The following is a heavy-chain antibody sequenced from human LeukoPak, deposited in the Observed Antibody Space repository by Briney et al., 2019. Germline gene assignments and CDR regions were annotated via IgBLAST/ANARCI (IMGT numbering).Heavy chain of an antibody. J-gene: IGHJ4*02. CDR2: ISAYNGNT. D-gene: IGHD5-18*01. V-gene: IGHV1-18*01. CDR1: GYTFTSYG. Sequence: ASVKVSCKASGYTFTSYGISWVRQAPGQGLEWMGWISAYNGNTNYAQKFQGRVTITADKSTSTAYMELSSLRSEDTAVYYCALPPTAMVTAPFDYWGQGTLVTVSS. CDR3: ALPPTAMVTAPFDY.